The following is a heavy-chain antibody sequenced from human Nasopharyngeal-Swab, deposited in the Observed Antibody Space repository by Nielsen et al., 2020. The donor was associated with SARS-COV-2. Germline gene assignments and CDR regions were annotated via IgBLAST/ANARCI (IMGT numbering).Heavy chain of an antibody. CDR1: GGSISSYY. D-gene: IGHD3-16*01. CDR3: ARAGVGGAFDI. Sequence: GSLRLSCTVSGGSISSYYWSWIRQPPGKGLEWIGYIYYSGSTNYNPSLKIPVTISVDTSKNQFSLKLSAVTAADTAVYYCARAGVGGAFDIWGQGTMVTVSS. V-gene: IGHV4-59*01. J-gene: IGHJ3*02. CDR2: IYYSGST.